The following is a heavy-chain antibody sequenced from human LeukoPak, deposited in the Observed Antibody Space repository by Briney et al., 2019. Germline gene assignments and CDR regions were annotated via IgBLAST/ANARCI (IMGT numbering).Heavy chain of an antibody. V-gene: IGHV3-23*01. J-gene: IGHJ4*02. CDR1: GFTFSTYS. D-gene: IGHD3-16*01. CDR2: ITAGGGNK. Sequence: GGSLRLSCAASGFTFSTYSMSWVRQAPGKGLEGVSTITAGGGNKDYADSVKGRFTISRDNSKNTVYLQMNTLRAEDTAVYYFLKDSPGFGIVFDSWGQGTLVTVSS. CDR3: LKDSPGFGIVFDS.